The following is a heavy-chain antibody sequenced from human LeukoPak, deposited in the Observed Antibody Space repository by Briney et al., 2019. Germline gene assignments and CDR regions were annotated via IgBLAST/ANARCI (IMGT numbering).Heavy chain of an antibody. Sequence: SETLSLTCTVSGGSISSYYWSWIRQPAGKGLEWIGRIYTSGSTNYNPSLKSRVTMSVDTSKNQFSLKLSSVTAADTAVYYCARAPYQYCSSTSCYNTHGVYYFDYWGQGTLVTVSS. CDR1: GGSISSYY. V-gene: IGHV4-4*07. CDR2: IYTSGST. CDR3: ARAPYQYCSSTSCYNTHGVYYFDY. J-gene: IGHJ4*02. D-gene: IGHD2-2*02.